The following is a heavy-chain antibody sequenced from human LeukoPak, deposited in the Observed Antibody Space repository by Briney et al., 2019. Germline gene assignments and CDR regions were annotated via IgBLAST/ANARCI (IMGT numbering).Heavy chain of an antibody. CDR1: GFTFKLYW. J-gene: IGHJ5*02. V-gene: IGHV3-74*01. Sequence: HPGGSLRLSCAASGFTFKLYWMHWVRQVPGKRPVWVSRINDDGSDTIYADSVRGRFTISRDDAKNTVYLQMNSLRAEDTAVYYCVRGGPSTWSWGQGTLVTVSS. CDR3: VRGGPSTWS. CDR2: INDDGSDT. D-gene: IGHD2-15*01.